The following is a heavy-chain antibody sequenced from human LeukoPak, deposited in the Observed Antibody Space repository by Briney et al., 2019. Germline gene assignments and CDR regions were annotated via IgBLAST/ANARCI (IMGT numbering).Heavy chain of an antibody. CDR3: AKPLLRYFDWLYERDYYMDV. CDR1: GFTFSSYA. CDR2: ISGSGGST. V-gene: IGHV3-23*01. J-gene: IGHJ6*03. Sequence: PGGSLRLSCAASGFTFSSYAMSWVRQAPGKGLEWVSAISGSGGSTYYADSVKGRFTISRDNSKNTLYLQMNSLRAEDTAVYYCAKPLLRYFDWLYERDYYMDVWGKGTTVTISS. D-gene: IGHD3-9*01.